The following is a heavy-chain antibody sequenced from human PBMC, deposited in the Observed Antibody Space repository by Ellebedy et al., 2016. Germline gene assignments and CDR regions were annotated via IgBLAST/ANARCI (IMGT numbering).Heavy chain of an antibody. D-gene: IGHD4-17*01. Sequence: GESLKISXAASGIGFSDFFMGWVRRAPGKDLEWVATISAGGETTYFADSVRGRFSVSRDNSKSTLYLHMYSLRADDTAVYYCRPGHYANLWGHGTLVTVSS. CDR2: ISAGGETT. CDR3: RPGHYANL. V-gene: IGHV3-23*01. CDR1: GIGFSDFF. J-gene: IGHJ5*02.